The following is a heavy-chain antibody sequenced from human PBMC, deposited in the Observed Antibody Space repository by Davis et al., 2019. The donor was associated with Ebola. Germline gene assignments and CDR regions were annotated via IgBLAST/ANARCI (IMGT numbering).Heavy chain of an antibody. CDR2: ISSSSTTI. CDR3: ARAQNQYDFGLGY. D-gene: IGHD3-3*01. V-gene: IGHV3-48*02. J-gene: IGHJ4*02. Sequence: GESLKISCAASGFIFSNYGMHWVRQAPGKGLDWVSYISSSSTTIYYADSVKGRFTISRDNAKNSLYLQMNSLRDEDTSVYYCARAQNQYDFGLGYWGQGTLVTVSS. CDR1: GFIFSNYG.